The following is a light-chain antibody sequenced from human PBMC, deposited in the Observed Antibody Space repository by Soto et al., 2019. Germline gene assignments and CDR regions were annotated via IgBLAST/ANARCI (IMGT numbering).Light chain of an antibody. CDR1: SSDVGGYNY. J-gene: IGLJ1*01. CDR2: DVS. CDR3: SSYTSSSTPNV. V-gene: IGLV2-14*01. Sequence: QSALTQPASVSGSPGQSITISCTGTSSDVGGYNYVSWYQQHPGKAPKVMIYDVSNRPSGVSNRFSGSKSGNTASLTISGFQAEDEADYYCSSYTSSSTPNVFGTGTKVTVL.